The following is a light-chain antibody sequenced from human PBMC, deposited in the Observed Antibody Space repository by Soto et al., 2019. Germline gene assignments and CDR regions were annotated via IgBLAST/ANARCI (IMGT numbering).Light chain of an antibody. CDR2: KAS. CDR1: QSDSAW. CDR3: QQYKSYPWT. Sequence: DIQMTQSPSTLSASVGDRVTITCRASQSDSAWLAWYQQNPGKAPNLLIYKASNLETGVPARFSGSGSGTEFTLTISSLQPDDFATYYCQQYKSYPWTFGQGTKVEIK. J-gene: IGKJ1*01. V-gene: IGKV1-5*03.